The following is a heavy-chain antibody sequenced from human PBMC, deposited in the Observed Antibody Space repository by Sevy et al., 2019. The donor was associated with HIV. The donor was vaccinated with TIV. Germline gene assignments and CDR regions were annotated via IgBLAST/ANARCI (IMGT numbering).Heavy chain of an antibody. D-gene: IGHD5-12*01. CDR3: ARDRGGGYNFAY. CDR1: GYTFTAFY. V-gene: IGHV1-2*02. CDR2: INPNTGDT. J-gene: IGHJ4*02. Sequence: ASVKVSCKASGYTFTAFYLHLVRQAPGQGLEWMGWINPNTGDTNYAQRFQGRVTLTRDTSISTAYMEVVRLTSDDTAVYYCARDRGGGYNFAYWGQGTLVTVSS.